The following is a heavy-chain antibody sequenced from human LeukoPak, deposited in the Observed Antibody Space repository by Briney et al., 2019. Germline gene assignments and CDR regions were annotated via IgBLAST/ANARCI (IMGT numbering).Heavy chain of an antibody. V-gene: IGHV1-8*01. CDR2: MNPNSGNT. Sequence: GASVKVSCKASGYTFTSYDINWVRQATGQGLEWMGWMNPNSGNTGYAQKFQGRVTMTRNTSISTAYMELSSLRSDDPAVYYCAKGGMDQWLVVDAFDIWGQGTMVTVSS. CDR1: GYTFTSYD. CDR3: AKGGMDQWLVVDAFDI. D-gene: IGHD6-19*01. J-gene: IGHJ3*02.